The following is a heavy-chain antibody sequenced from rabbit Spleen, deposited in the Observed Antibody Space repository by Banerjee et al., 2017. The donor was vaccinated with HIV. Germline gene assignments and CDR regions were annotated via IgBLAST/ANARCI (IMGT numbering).Heavy chain of an antibody. V-gene: IGHV1S40*01. D-gene: IGHD1-1*01. CDR2: IYAGDGST. CDR1: GFSFSSSYY. Sequence: QSLEESGGGLVQPEGSLTLTCTASGFSFSSSYYICWVRQAPGKGLEWIACIYAGDGSTVYASWAKGRFTISKTSSTTVTLQMTSLTAADTATYFCARDTSSSFSSYGMDLWGQGTLVTVS. CDR3: ARDTSSSFSSYGMDL. J-gene: IGHJ6*01.